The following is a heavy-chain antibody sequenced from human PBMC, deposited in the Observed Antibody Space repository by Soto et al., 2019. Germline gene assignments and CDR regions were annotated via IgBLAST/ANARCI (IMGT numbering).Heavy chain of an antibody. CDR2: ISGSGGSR. V-gene: IGHV3-23*01. Sequence: EVQLLESGGGLVQPGGSLRLSCAASGFTFSSYAMSWVRQAPGKGLEWVSAISGSGGSRYYADSVKGRFTISRDNSKNTLYLQMNSLRAEDTAVYYCANDLGVGVDLDAFDIWGQGTMVTVSS. CDR3: ANDLGVGVDLDAFDI. CDR1: GFTFSSYA. D-gene: IGHD3-3*01. J-gene: IGHJ3*02.